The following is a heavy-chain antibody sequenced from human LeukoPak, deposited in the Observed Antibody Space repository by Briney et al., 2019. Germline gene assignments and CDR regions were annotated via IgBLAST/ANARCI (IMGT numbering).Heavy chain of an antibody. J-gene: IGHJ3*02. Sequence: GASLRLSCAASGFTFSSYAMSWVRQAPGKGLEWVSAISGSGGSTYYADSVKGRFTISRDNPKNTLYLQMNSLRAEDTAVYYCAKDIYSRDAFDIWGQGTMVTVSS. CDR3: AKDIYSRDAFDI. CDR1: GFTFSSYA. V-gene: IGHV3-23*01. CDR2: ISGSGGST. D-gene: IGHD6-13*01.